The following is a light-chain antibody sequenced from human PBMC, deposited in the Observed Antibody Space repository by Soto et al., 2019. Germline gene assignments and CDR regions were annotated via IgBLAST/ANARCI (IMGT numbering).Light chain of an antibody. CDR1: QSVSSY. Sequence: EIVLTQSPATLSLSPGERATLSCRASQSVSSYLAWYQQKPGQAPRLLIYDASNRATGIPARFSGSGSGTDFTLTISSLEPEDFAVYYCHRRSTWPRLTFGGGTKVDIK. V-gene: IGKV3-11*01. CDR3: HRRSTWPRLT. CDR2: DAS. J-gene: IGKJ4*01.